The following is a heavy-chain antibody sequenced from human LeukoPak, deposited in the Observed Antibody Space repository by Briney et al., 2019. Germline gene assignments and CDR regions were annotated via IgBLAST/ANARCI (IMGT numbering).Heavy chain of an antibody. CDR3: ARDSKENWFDP. Sequence: SETLSLTCTVSGGSISSYYWSWIRQPPGKGLEWIGYIYYSGSTNHNPSLKSRVTISVDTSKNQFSLKLSSVTAADTAVYYCARDSKENWFDPWGQGTLVTVSS. CDR1: GGSISSYY. J-gene: IGHJ5*02. V-gene: IGHV4-59*01. CDR2: IYYSGST. D-gene: IGHD3-3*02.